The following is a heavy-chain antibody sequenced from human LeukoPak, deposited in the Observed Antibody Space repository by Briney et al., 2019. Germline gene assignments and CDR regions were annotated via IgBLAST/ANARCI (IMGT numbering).Heavy chain of an antibody. CDR3: TTGLTYYYDSSGYYPIDY. CDR2: IKSKTDGGTT. Sequence: PGGSLRLSCAAPGFTFSNAWMSWVRQAPGKGLEWVGRIKSKTDGGTTDYAAPVKGRFTISRDDSKNTLYLQMNSLKTEDTAVYYCTTGLTYYYDSSGYYPIDYWGQGTLVTVSS. J-gene: IGHJ4*02. D-gene: IGHD3-22*01. CDR1: GFTFSNAW. V-gene: IGHV3-15*01.